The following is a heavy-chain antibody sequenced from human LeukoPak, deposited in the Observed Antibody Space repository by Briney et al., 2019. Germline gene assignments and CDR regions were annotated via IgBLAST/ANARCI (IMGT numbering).Heavy chain of an antibody. CDR1: GFTFSTYW. CDR2: ISPDGSAT. J-gene: IGHJ4*02. CDR3: TRDFDAATGY. D-gene: IGHD3-9*01. Sequence: GGSLRLSCGASGFTFSTYWMHWVRQAPGKGLVLVSRISPDGSATGYADSVRGRFTISRDNAKNTLYLQMNSLRAEDTAVYYCTRDFDAATGYWGQGTLVTVSS. V-gene: IGHV3-74*01.